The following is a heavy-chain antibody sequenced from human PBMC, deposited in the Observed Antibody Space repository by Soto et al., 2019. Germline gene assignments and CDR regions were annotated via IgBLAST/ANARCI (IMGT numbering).Heavy chain of an antibody. D-gene: IGHD3-10*01. Sequence: EASVKVSCKASGYTFTGYYMHWVRQAPGQGLEWMGWINPNSGGTNYAQKFQGWVTMTRDTSISTAYMELSRLRSDDTAVYYCARLNGSGSYWGAFDIWGQGTMVTVSS. V-gene: IGHV1-2*04. CDR1: GYTFTGYY. CDR3: ARLNGSGSYWGAFDI. J-gene: IGHJ3*02. CDR2: INPNSGGT.